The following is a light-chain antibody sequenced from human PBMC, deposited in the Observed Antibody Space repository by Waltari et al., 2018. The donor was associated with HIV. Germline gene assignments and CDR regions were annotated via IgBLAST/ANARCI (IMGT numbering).Light chain of an antibody. J-gene: IGKJ2*01. CDR3: QQANNFPHT. CDR2: EAS. CDR1: QSVGTS. Sequence: DAQLTQSPSSVSASVGVRVTITCRASQSVGTSVPWYQEKPDRTPKLLICEASRLQTGVPSRFGGSGSGTKFTLTITSLQPQDLATYFCQQANNFPHTFGQGT. V-gene: IGKV1-12*01.